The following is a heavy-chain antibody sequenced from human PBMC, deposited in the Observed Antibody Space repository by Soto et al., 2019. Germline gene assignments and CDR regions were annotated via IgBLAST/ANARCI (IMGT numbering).Heavy chain of an antibody. J-gene: IGHJ4*02. V-gene: IGHV4-34*01. CDR1: GGSFSGYY. Sequence: QVQLQQWGAGLLKPSETLSLTCAVYGGSFSGYYWSWIRQPPGKGLEWIGEITHSGSTNYNPSLKSRLTISVDTSKNQFSLKLSSVTAADTAVYYGARGDRSYYIFYYWGQGTLVTVSS. CDR3: ARGDRSYYIFYY. D-gene: IGHD1-26*01. CDR2: ITHSGST.